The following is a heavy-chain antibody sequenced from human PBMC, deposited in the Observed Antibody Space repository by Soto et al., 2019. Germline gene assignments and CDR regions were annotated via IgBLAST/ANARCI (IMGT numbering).Heavy chain of an antibody. D-gene: IGHD7-27*01. CDR3: ARGPSGDKVDY. CDR1: GGSISSAAYC. V-gene: IGHV4-30-4*01. Sequence: QVQLQESGPRLVSPSQTLSLTCTVSGGSISSAAYCWSWIRQSPDKGLEWIGHIYDGGTTYSSPSLKGRVTISADTSETQFSLKLNSVSAADTAVYYCARGPSGDKVDYWGQGIQVPVSS. CDR2: IYDGGTT. J-gene: IGHJ4*02.